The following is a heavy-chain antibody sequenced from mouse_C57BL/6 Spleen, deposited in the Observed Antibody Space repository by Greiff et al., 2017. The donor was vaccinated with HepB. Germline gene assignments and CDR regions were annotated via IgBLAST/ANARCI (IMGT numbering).Heavy chain of an antibody. CDR2: IYPGDGDT. CDR1: GYAFSSSW. Sequence: VKLQESGPELVKPGASVKISCKASGYAFSSSWMNWVKQRPGKGLEWIGRIYPGDGDTNYNGKFKGKATLTADKSSSTAYMQLSSLTSEDAAVYFCASPQLSRNSLAYWGQGTLVTVSA. V-gene: IGHV1-82*01. D-gene: IGHD4-1*02. CDR3: ASPQLSRNSLAY. J-gene: IGHJ3*01.